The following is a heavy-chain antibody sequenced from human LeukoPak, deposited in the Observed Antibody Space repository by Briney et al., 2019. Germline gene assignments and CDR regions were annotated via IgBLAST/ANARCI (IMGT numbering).Heavy chain of an antibody. CDR2: NSYSWSA. CDR1: GGSISSYY. J-gene: IGHJ4*02. CDR3: ARHETGTTLDY. Sequence: PSETLSLTRTVSGGSISSYYCGWIRQPPGEGLDWIGYNSYSWSANYIPSLRSRVTMSLDTCKNQFSLTLSSVTAADTAVYYCARHETGTTLDYWGQGTLVTVSS. D-gene: IGHD1-7*01. V-gene: IGHV4-59*08.